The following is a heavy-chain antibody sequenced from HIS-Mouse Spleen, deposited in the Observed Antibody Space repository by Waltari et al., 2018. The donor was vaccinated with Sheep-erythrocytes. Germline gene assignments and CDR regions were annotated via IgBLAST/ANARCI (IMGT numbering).Heavy chain of an antibody. CDR1: GFTFSSYA. V-gene: IGHV3-30-3*01. J-gene: IGHJ4*02. CDR2: ISYDGSNK. D-gene: IGHD4-17*01. CDR3: ARGSGAYGGNSDHFDY. Sequence: ASGFTFSSYAMHWVRQAPGKGLEWVAVISYDGSNKYYADSGKGRFTISRDNSKNTLYLQMNSLRAEDTAVYYCARGSGAYGGNSDHFDYWGQGTLVTVSS.